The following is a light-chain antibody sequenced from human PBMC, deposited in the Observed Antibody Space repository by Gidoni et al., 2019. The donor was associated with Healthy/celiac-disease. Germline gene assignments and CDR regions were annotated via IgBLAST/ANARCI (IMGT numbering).Light chain of an antibody. CDR2: DGR. CDR1: NIGSKS. Sequence: SYVLTQPPSVSVAPGQTARITCGGNNIGSKSVHWYQQKPGQAPVLVVYDGRDRPSGIPELFSGSNSGNTATLTISRVEAGDEADYYCQVWDSSSDHRVFGGGTKLTVL. CDR3: QVWDSSSDHRV. J-gene: IGLJ2*01. V-gene: IGLV3-21*02.